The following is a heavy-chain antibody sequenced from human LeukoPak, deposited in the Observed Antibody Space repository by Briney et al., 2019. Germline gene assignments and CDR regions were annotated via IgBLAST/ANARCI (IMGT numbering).Heavy chain of an antibody. V-gene: IGHV4-38-2*02. CDR1: GYSISSGYY. D-gene: IGHD1-26*01. CDR3: ARGARYSYYMDV. Sequence: PSETLSLTCTVSGYSISSGYYWGWIRQPPGKGLEWIGSIYHSGSTNCNPSLKSRVTISVDTSKNQFSLKLSSVTAADTAVYYCARGARYSYYMDVWGKGTTVTISS. J-gene: IGHJ6*03. CDR2: IYHSGST.